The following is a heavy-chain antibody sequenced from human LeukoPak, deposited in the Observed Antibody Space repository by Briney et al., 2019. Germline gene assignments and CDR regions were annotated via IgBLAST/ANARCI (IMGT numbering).Heavy chain of an antibody. D-gene: IGHD3-22*01. CDR1: GYTFTSYY. J-gene: IGHJ3*02. CDR2: INPSGGST. V-gene: IGHV1-46*01. CDR3: ARGTVYYYDSSGYYLDAFDI. Sequence: GASVKVSFKASGYTFTSYYMHWVRQAPGQGLEWMGIINPSGGSTSYAQKFQGRVTMTRDTSTSTVYMELSSLRSEDTAVYYCARGTVYYYDSSGYYLDAFDIWGQGTMVTVSS.